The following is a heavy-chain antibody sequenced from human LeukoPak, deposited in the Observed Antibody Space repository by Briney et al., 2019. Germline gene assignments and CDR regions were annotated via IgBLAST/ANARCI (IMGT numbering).Heavy chain of an antibody. Sequence: ASVKVSRKASGYTFTGYYMHWVRQAPGQGLEWMGWINPNSGGTNYAQKFQGRVTMTRDTSISTAYMELSRLRSDDTAVYYCARVARRDIVVVPAAIVWFDPWGQGTLVTVSS. CDR1: GYTFTGYY. J-gene: IGHJ5*02. D-gene: IGHD2-2*01. V-gene: IGHV1-2*02. CDR3: ARVARRDIVVVPAAIVWFDP. CDR2: INPNSGGT.